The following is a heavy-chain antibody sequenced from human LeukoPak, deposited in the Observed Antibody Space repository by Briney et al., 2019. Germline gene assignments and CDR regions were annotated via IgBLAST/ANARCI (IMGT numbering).Heavy chain of an antibody. D-gene: IGHD3-3*01. J-gene: IGHJ4*02. CDR2: INHSGST. V-gene: IGHV4-34*01. Sequence: SETLSLTCAVYGGSFSGYYLSWIRQPPGKGLEWIGEINHSGSTNYNPSLKSRVTISVDTSKNQFSLKLSSVTAADTAVYYCARLRGTIFGVVIIQGFDYWGQGTLVTVSS. CDR1: GGSFSGYY. CDR3: ARLRGTIFGVVIIQGFDY.